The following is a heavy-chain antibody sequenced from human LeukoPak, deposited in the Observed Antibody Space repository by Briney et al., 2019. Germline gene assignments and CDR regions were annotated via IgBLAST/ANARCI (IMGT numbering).Heavy chain of an antibody. CDR1: GGSFSGYY. V-gene: IGHV4-34*01. D-gene: IGHD3-3*01. CDR2: INHSGST. CDR3: ARASYDFWSSSADYNWFDP. Sequence: SGTLSLTCAVYGGSFSGYYWSWIRQPPGKGLEWIGEINHSGSTNYNPSLKSRVTISVDTSKNQFSLKLSSVTAADTAVYYCARASYDFWSSSADYNWFDPWGQGTLVTVSS. J-gene: IGHJ5*02.